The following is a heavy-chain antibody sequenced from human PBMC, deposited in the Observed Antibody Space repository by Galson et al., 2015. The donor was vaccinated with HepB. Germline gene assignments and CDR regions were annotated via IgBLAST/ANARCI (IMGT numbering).Heavy chain of an antibody. D-gene: IGHD2-15*01. V-gene: IGHV3-30*04. J-gene: IGHJ5*02. CDR1: GFTFSSYA. CDR2: ISYDGSNK. Sequence: SLRLSCAASGFTFSSYAMHWVRQAPGKGLEWVAVISYDGSNKYYADSVKGRFTISRDNSKNTLYLQMNSLRAEDTAVYYCARDSWGPSFDPWGQGTLVTVSS. CDR3: ARDSWGPSFDP.